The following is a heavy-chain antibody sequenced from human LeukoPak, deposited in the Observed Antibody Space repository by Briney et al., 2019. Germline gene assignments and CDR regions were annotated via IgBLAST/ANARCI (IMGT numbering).Heavy chain of an antibody. V-gene: IGHV4-34*01. D-gene: IGHD2-21*02. J-gene: IGHJ4*02. CDR1: GGSFSGYY. CDR2: INHSGST. CDR3: AAYCGGDCYWNPFDY. Sequence: PSETLSLTCAVYGGSFSGYYWSWIRQPPGKGLEWIGEINHSGSTNYNPSLKSRVTISVDTSKNQFSLKLSSVTAADTAVYYCAAYCGGDCYWNPFDYWGQGTLVTVSS.